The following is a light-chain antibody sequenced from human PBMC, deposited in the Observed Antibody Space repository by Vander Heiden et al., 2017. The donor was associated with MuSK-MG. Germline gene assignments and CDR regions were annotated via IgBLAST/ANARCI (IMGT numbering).Light chain of an antibody. CDR3: AAWDDSLSGPV. V-gene: IGLV1-47*01. Sequence: QSLLTQPPSASGTPGPRVTISCSGSSSNIGSNYVYWYQQLPGTAPKLLIYRNSQRPSGVPDRFSGSKSGTSASLAISGLRSEDEADYYCAAWDDSLSGPVFGGGTKLTVL. CDR2: RNS. CDR1: SSNIGSNY. J-gene: IGLJ2*01.